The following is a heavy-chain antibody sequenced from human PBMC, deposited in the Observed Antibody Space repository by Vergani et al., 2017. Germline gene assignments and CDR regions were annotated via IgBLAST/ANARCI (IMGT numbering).Heavy chain of an antibody. V-gene: IGHV1-69*08. J-gene: IGHJ4*02. CDR2: IIPILGIA. Sequence: QVQLVQSGAEVKKPGSSVKVSCKASGGTFSSYTISWVRQAPGQGLEWMGRIIPILGIANYAQKFQGRVTITADKSTSTAYMELSSLRSEDTAVYYCAKDRRITGTTLDYWGQGTLVTVSS. CDR1: GGTFSSYT. CDR3: AKDRRITGTTLDY. D-gene: IGHD1-7*01.